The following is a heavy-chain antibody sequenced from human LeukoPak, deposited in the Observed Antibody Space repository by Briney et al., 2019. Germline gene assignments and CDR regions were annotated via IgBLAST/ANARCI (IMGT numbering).Heavy chain of an antibody. D-gene: IGHD1-26*01. CDR1: GFSFSSYI. V-gene: IGHV3-21*01. J-gene: IGHJ4*02. CDR3: AGDFGSYRLCDY. CDR2: ICSSGSSI. Sequence: GGSLRLSCAASGFSFSSYIMNWLRQAPGKGLEWVSSICSSGSSIYYADSVKGLFTISRDNAKNSLYLQMNSLRAEDTAVYYCAGDFGSYRLCDYWGQGT.